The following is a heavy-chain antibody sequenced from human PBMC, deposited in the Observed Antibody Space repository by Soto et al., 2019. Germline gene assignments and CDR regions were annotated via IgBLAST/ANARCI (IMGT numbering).Heavy chain of an antibody. CDR3: ARAPGWHLRPYYFDY. CDR2: IYYSGST. V-gene: IGHV4-59*01. Sequence: PSETLSLTCTVSGGSISSYYWSWIRQPPGKGLEWIGYIYYSGSTNYNPSLKSRVTISVDTSKNQFSLKLSSVTAADTAVYYCARAPGWHLRPYYFDYWGQGTLVTVS. J-gene: IGHJ4*02. CDR1: GGSISSYY. D-gene: IGHD2-15*01.